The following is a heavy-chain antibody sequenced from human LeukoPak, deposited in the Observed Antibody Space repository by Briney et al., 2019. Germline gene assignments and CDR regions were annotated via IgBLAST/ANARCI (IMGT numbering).Heavy chain of an antibody. Sequence: PGGSLRLSCAASGFTFSTYAMSWVRQAPGKGLEWVSAIGDTTYYADSVKGRFTISRDNSKNTLYLQMNSLRAEDTAVYYCARILGVWGQGTLVTVSS. V-gene: IGHV3-23*01. CDR2: IGDTT. J-gene: IGHJ4*02. CDR3: ARILGV. CDR1: GFTFSTYA.